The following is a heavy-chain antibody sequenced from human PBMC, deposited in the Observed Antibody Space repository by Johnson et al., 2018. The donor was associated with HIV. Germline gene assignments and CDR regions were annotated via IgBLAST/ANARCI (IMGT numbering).Heavy chain of an antibody. CDR1: GFTFSSYA. CDR3: ARDGCIAVAGPTQGCAFDI. Sequence: DVQLVESGGGLVQPGGSLRLSCAASGFTFSSYAMSWVRQAPGKGLEWVSGINWNGGSTGYEDSVKGRFTISRDNAKNSLYLQMNSLRAEETAVYYCARDGCIAVAGPTQGCAFDIWGQGTMVTVSS. J-gene: IGHJ3*02. CDR2: INWNGGST. D-gene: IGHD6-19*01. V-gene: IGHV3-20*04.